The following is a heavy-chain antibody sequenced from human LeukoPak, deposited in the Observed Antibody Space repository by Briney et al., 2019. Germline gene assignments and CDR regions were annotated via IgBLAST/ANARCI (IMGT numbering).Heavy chain of an antibody. CDR2: INPSGGST. Sequence: PGASVKVSCKASGYTFTGYSMYWVRQAPGQGLEWMGIINPSGGSTTYAQKFQGRITVTRDTSTSTVYMELSGLRSEDTAVYWCGRDFSGYIPKYWGQGTRVTVSS. J-gene: IGHJ4*02. CDR1: GYTFTGYS. D-gene: IGHD5-12*01. CDR3: GRDFSGYIPKY. V-gene: IGHV1-46*01.